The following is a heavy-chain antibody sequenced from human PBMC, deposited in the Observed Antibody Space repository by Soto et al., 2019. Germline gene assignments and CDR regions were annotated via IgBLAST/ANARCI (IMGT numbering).Heavy chain of an antibody. Sequence: GGSLRLSCTASGLTFSNSAMTWVRQAPGKGLEWVSIISASGRSTYHAASVKGRFTISRDNSKDTLYLQMTRLRAEDTATYYCAKAGQWLDVYLESWGQGPHVTVSS. V-gene: IGHV3-23*01. D-gene: IGHD6-19*01. CDR3: AKAGQWLDVYLES. CDR2: ISASGRST. CDR1: GLTFSNSA. J-gene: IGHJ4*02.